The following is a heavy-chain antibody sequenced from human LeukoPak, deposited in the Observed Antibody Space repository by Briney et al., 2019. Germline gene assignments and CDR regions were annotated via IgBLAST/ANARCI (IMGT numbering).Heavy chain of an antibody. J-gene: IGHJ4*02. Sequence: ASVKVSCKASGGTFSSYAISWVRQAPGQGLEWMGGIIPIFGTANYAQKFQGRVTITTDESTSTAYMELGSLRSEDTAVYYCARENTGYCSSTSCYEFSYWGQGTLVTVSS. D-gene: IGHD2-2*01. V-gene: IGHV1-69*05. CDR1: GGTFSSYA. CDR2: IIPIFGTA. CDR3: ARENTGYCSSTSCYEFSY.